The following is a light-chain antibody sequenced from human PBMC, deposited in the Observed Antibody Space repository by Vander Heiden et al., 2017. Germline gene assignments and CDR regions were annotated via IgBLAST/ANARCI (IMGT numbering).Light chain of an antibody. J-gene: IGKJ2*01. CDR2: GAS. CDR3: QQYVSAHPRMYT. V-gene: IGKV3-20*01. CDR1: QSVSSSY. Sequence: EIVLTQSPGTLSLSPGERATLSCRASQSVSSSYLAWYQQKPGQAPRLLIYGASSRATGSPDRFSGSGYGKDFTLTISRLEPEECAVYYCQQYVSAHPRMYTFGQGTKLEIK.